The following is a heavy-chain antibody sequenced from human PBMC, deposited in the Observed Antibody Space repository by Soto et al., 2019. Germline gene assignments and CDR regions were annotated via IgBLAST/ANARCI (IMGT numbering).Heavy chain of an antibody. D-gene: IGHD1-1*01. CDR3: AKDLTWNQADY. CDR2: ISNDGSIT. V-gene: IGHV3-74*01. CDR1: GFTFSDYY. Sequence: GSLRLSCAASGFTFSDYYMSWIRQAPGTGLVWVSRISNDGSITNYADSVKGRFTISRDNAKNTLYLQMNSLRAEDTAVYYCAKDLTWNQADYWGQGALVTVSS. J-gene: IGHJ4*02.